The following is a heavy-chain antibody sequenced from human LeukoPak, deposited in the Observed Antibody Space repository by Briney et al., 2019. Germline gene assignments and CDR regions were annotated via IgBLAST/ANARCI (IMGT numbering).Heavy chain of an antibody. V-gene: IGHV1-69*13. J-gene: IGHJ6*03. D-gene: IGHD2-2*02. CDR1: GGTFSSYT. CDR2: IIPIFGAS. CDR3: ASGELVVPAAIRSDYYYYYYMDV. Sequence: SVKVSCKASGGTFSSYTISWVRQVPGQGLEWMGGIIPIFGASNYAQKFQGRVTITADDSTSTAYRELSSLRSEDTAVYYCASGELVVPAAIRSDYYYYYYMDVWGKGTTVTVSS.